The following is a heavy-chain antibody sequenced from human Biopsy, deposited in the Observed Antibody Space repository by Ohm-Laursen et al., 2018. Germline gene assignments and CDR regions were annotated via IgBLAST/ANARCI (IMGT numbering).Heavy chain of an antibody. J-gene: IGHJ4*02. V-gene: IGHV4-59*08. CDR1: GDSINSSY. D-gene: IGHD1-26*01. CDR3: ATFRASWDTTQGGDY. CDR2: ISNSGNT. Sequence: GTLSLTCTVSGDSINSSYWSWIRQAPGKGLEWIGFISNSGNTNYNPSLKSRVTISADTSKNQFSLKLGSVTVADTAVYFCATFRASWDTTQGGDYWGQGTLVTVSS.